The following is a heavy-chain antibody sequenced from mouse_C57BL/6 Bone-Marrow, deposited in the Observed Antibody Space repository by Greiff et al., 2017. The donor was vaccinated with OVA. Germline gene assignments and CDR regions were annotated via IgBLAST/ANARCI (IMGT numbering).Heavy chain of an antibody. CDR3: ARSSYLAY. Sequence: VQVVESGPVLVKPGASVKMSCKASGYPFPEYYMNWVKQSHGKSLEWIGVINPYNGGTSYNQQFKGKANLTVDKSSSTAYMELNSLTSEDSSVYYCARSSYLAYGGQGTRVTVSA. D-gene: IGHD1-1*01. J-gene: IGHJ3*01. V-gene: IGHV1-19*01. CDR2: INPYNGGT. CDR1: GYPFPEYY.